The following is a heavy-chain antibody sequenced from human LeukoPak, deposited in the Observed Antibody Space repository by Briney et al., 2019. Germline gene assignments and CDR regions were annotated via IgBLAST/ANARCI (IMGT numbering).Heavy chain of an antibody. Sequence: GGSLRLSCAASGFTFSSFTMNWVRQAPGKGLEWVSSISSGTTYIYYADSLKGRFTISRDNAKNSLYLQMNSLRAEDTAVYYCARIRGQLVTWGQGTLVTVSS. CDR1: GFTFSSFT. CDR3: ARIRGQLVT. J-gene: IGHJ5*02. V-gene: IGHV3-21*01. D-gene: IGHD3-10*01. CDR2: ISSGTTYI.